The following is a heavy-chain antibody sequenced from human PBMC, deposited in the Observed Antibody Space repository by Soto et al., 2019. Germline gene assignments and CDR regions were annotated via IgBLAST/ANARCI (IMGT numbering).Heavy chain of an antibody. Sequence: GGSLRLSCAASGFTFSSYGMHWVRQAPGKGLEWVAVIWYDGSNKYYADSVKGRFTISRDNSKNTLYLQMNSLRAEDTAVYYCAGAGRADYYDSSGYFSSWGQGT. J-gene: IGHJ5*02. D-gene: IGHD3-22*01. CDR2: IWYDGSNK. V-gene: IGHV3-33*01. CDR1: GFTFSSYG. CDR3: AGAGRADYYDSSGYFSS.